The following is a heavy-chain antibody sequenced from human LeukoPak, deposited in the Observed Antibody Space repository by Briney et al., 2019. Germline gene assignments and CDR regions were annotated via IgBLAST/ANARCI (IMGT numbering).Heavy chain of an antibody. CDR2: IKQDGSEK. CDR3: ARDKIMGASLFDY. D-gene: IGHD3-16*01. CDR1: GFTFSSYW. J-gene: IGHJ4*02. V-gene: IGHV3-7*01. Sequence: GGSLRLSCAASGFTFSSYWMSWVRQAPGKGLEWVANIKQDGSEKYYVDSVKGRFPISRDNAKNSLYLQMNSLRAEDTAAYYCARDKIMGASLFDYWGQGSLVTVSS.